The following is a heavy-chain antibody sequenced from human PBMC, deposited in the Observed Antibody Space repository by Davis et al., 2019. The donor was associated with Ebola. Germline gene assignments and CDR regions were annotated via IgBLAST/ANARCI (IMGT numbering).Heavy chain of an antibody. V-gene: IGHV1-2*02. CDR1: GYTFTGYY. D-gene: IGHD3-3*01. Sequence: ASVKVSCKASGYTFTGYYMHWVRQAPGQGLEWMGWINPDSGVTNYAQVFKGRVTLTLDTSISTAYMELSRLTPDDTAMYYCAREPTFLQWSRRDYYSMDVWGQGTTVTVSS. CDR3: AREPTFLQWSRRDYYSMDV. J-gene: IGHJ6*02. CDR2: INPDSGVT.